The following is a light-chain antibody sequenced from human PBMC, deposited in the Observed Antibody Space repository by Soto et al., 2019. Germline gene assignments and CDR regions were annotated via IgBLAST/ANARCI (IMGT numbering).Light chain of an antibody. J-gene: IGKJ3*01. CDR1: QSFRGL. Sequence: EVVLTQSPVTLSLSPGERATLSCRAIQSFRGLLAWYQLKPGQAPRLLIYDAYNRATGIPPRFSGSGSGTDFTLTISRLEPEDFAVYYCQHYGNTPPSVTFGPGTKVDNK. V-gene: IGKV3-11*01. CDR3: QHYGNTPPSVT. CDR2: DAY.